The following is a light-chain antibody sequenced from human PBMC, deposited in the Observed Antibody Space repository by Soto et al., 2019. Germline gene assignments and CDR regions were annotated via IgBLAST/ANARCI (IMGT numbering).Light chain of an antibody. J-gene: IGLJ2*01. CDR1: STNVGAYNY. Sequence: QSVLTQPASVSGSPGQTITISCTGTSTNVGAYNYVSWYQQHPGKAPKLMVYDVSDRPSGVSNRFSGSKSGNTASLTISGLQAEDEADYYCSSYTGSSTLVLFGGGTQLTVL. CDR3: SSYTGSSTLVL. CDR2: DVS. V-gene: IGLV2-14*03.